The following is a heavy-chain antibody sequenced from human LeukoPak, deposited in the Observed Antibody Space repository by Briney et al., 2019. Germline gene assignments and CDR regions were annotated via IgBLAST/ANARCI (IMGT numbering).Heavy chain of an antibody. D-gene: IGHD3-3*01. CDR2: IRYDGSNK. V-gene: IGHV3-30*02. Sequence: GGSLRLSCAASGFTFSSYGMHWVRQAPGKGLEWVAFIRYDGSNKYYADSVKGRFTISRDNSKDTVYMQMNSLRPEDSAVYYCGRDPDRLLIFGLDVWGEGTTVTVSS. J-gene: IGHJ6*04. CDR1: GFTFSSYG. CDR3: GRDPDRLLIFGLDV.